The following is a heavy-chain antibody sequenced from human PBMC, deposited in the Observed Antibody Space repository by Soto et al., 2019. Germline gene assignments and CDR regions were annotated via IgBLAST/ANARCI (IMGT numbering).Heavy chain of an antibody. CDR2: INPNSGGT. CDR3: ARGSYGDYYYYMDV. Sequence: VSVKVYCKASGYTFTGYYMHWVRQAPGQGLEWMGWINPNSGGTNYAQKFQGWVTMTRDTSISTAYMELSRLRSDDTAVYYCARGSYGDYYYYMDVWGKGTTVTVSS. D-gene: IGHD4-17*01. V-gene: IGHV1-2*04. J-gene: IGHJ6*03. CDR1: GYTFTGYY.